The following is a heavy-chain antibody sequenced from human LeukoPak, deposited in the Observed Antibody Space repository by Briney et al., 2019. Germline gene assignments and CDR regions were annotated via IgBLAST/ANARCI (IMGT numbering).Heavy chain of an antibody. D-gene: IGHD2-2*01. CDR2: ISTHRGNT. J-gene: IGHJ3*02. CDR3: ARGDEYCSSTSCLGTFDI. Sequence: ASVTVSCKASGYTFTSYGISWVRQAPGQGLEWMGWISTHRGNTNYAQHLQGRVTMTTDTSTSTVYMELRSLRSDDTAVYYCARGDEYCSSTSCLGTFDIWGQGTMVTVSS. V-gene: IGHV1-18*01. CDR1: GYTFTSYG.